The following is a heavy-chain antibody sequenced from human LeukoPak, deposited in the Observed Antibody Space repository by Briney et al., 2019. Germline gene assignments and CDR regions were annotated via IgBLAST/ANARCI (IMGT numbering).Heavy chain of an antibody. Sequence: ASVKVSCKASGGTFSSYAISWVRQAPGQGLEWMGGIIPIFGTANYAQKFQGRVTITADKSTSTDYMELSSLRSEDTAVYYCARADKYYDSSGYYDLGGYWGQGTLVTVSS. V-gene: IGHV1-69*06. CDR2: IIPIFGTA. J-gene: IGHJ4*02. D-gene: IGHD3-22*01. CDR3: ARADKYYDSSGYYDLGGY. CDR1: GGTFSSYA.